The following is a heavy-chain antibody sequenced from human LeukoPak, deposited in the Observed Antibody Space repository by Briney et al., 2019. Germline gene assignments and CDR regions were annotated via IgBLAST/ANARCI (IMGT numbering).Heavy chain of an antibody. D-gene: IGHD3-16*01. CDR2: ISGSGGST. CDR1: GFTFSSYA. CDR3: AKDLNRVITGSFDY. J-gene: IGHJ4*02. Sequence: GGSLRLSCAASGFTFSSYAMSWVRQAPGKGLEWVSAISGSGGSTYYADSVKGRFTISRDNSKSTLYLQMNSLRAEDTAVYYCAKDLNRVITGSFDYWGQGTLVTVSS. V-gene: IGHV3-23*01.